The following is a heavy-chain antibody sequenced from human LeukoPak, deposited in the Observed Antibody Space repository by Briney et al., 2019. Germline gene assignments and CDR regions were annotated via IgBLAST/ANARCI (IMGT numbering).Heavy chain of an antibody. CDR2: IRSNTYGGTT. D-gene: IGHD3-16*01. Sequence: PGGSLRLSCAASGFTFSSYAMSWVRQAPGKGLEWVGFIRSNTYGGTTEYAASVKGRFTISKDDSKSIAYLQMNGLKTEDTAVYYCARDWGHGGPDYWGQGTLVTVSS. CDR3: ARDWGHGGPDY. CDR1: GFTFSSYA. V-gene: IGHV3-49*04. J-gene: IGHJ4*02.